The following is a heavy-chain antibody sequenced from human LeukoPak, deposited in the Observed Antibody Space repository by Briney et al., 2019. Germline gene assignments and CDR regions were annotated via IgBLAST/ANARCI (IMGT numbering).Heavy chain of an antibody. CDR3: AKDRLVFSVGAFDI. J-gene: IGHJ3*02. D-gene: IGHD3-10*02. CDR2: LSGSGGST. V-gene: IGHV3-23*01. Sequence: PGGSLRLSCAASGFTFRSYAMSWVRQAPGKGLEWVSALSGSGGSTYYADSVKGRFTISGDNSKNTLYLQMNSLRAEDTAVYYCAKDRLVFSVGAFDICGQGTMVTVSS. CDR1: GFTFRSYA.